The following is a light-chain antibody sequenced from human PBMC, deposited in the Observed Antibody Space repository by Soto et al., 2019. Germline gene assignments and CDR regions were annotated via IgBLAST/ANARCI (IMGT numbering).Light chain of an antibody. Sequence: QSALTQPASVSGSPGQSITISCTGTSSDVGGYNYVSWYQQHPGQAPKLMIYDVSNRPSGVSNRFSGSKSGNTASLTISGLQADDEADYYCSSYTSSSTNYVFGTGTKVTGL. CDR1: SSDVGGYNY. CDR3: SSYTSSSTNYV. CDR2: DVS. J-gene: IGLJ1*01. V-gene: IGLV2-14*01.